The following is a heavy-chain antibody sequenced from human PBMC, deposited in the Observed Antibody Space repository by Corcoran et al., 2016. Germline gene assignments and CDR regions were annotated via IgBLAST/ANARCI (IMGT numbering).Heavy chain of an antibody. CDR3: ARGSSGYGYVSDY. CDR1: GYSISSGYY. Sequence: QVPLQESGPGLVKPSETLSRTCTVSGYSISSGYYWGWIRQPPGKGLEWIGSIYHSGSTYFNPSLQSRVTISVDTSKNQFSLKLRSVTAADTAVYYCARGSSGYGYVSDYWGQGSLVTVSS. CDR2: IYHSGST. V-gene: IGHV4-38-2*02. J-gene: IGHJ4*02. D-gene: IGHD3-10*02.